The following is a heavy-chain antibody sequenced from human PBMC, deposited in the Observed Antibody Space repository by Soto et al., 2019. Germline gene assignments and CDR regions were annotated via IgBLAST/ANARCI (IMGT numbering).Heavy chain of an antibody. Sequence: QLQLQESGPGLVKPSETLSLTCTVSGGSISSSSYYWGWIRQPPGKGLEWIGSIYYSGSTYYNPSLKRRVTISVDTSKSQFSLKLSSVTAADTAVYYCARRGSGSYSDYWGQGTLVTVSS. J-gene: IGHJ4*02. CDR1: GGSISSSSYY. V-gene: IGHV4-39*01. D-gene: IGHD3-10*01. CDR2: IYYSGST. CDR3: ARRGSGSYSDY.